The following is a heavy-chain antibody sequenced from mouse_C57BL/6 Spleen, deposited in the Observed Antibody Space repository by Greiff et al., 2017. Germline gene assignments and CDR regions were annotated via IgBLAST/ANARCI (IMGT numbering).Heavy chain of an antibody. Sequence: EVMLVESGGGLVQPGGSLKLSCAASGFTFSDYYLYWVRQTPEKRLEWVAYISNGCGSTYYPDTVKCRFTISIDNAKNTLYLQMSRLQSEDIAMYYCARHPHYYGSSYWYFDVWGTGTTVTVSS. CDR3: ARHPHYYGSSYWYFDV. D-gene: IGHD1-1*01. J-gene: IGHJ1*03. CDR2: ISNGCGST. V-gene: IGHV5-12*01. CDR1: GFTFSDYY.